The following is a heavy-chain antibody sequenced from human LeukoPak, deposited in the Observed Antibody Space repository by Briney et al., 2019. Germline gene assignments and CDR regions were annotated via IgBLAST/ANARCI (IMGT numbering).Heavy chain of an antibody. CDR2: IYYSGST. CDR3: ARGLQLWLVSYYYYYMDV. Sequence: SETLSLTCRVSVGSISSSSYYWGWIRQPPGKGLEWIGSIYYSGSTYYNPSLKSRVTISVDTSKNQFSLKLSSVTAADTAVYYCARGLQLWLVSYYYYYMDVWGKGTTVTVSS. V-gene: IGHV4-39*07. J-gene: IGHJ6*03. CDR1: VGSISSSSYY. D-gene: IGHD5-18*01.